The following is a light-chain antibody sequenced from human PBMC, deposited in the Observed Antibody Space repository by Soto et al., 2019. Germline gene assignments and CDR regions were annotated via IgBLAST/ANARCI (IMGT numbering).Light chain of an antibody. V-gene: IGKV3-20*01. Sequence: EIVLTQSPGTLSLSPGERATLSCRASQSVSSSYLAWYQQKPGQAPRLLIYGASSRATGIPDRFSGSGSGTDFTLTISRLEPGDFAVYYCQQYGSSPGTFGKGTKVDIK. CDR3: QQYGSSPGT. CDR1: QSVSSSY. CDR2: GAS. J-gene: IGKJ1*01.